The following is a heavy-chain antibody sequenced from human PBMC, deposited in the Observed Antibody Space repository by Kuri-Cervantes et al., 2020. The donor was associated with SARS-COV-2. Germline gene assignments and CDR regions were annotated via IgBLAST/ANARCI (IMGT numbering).Heavy chain of an antibody. J-gene: IGHJ4*02. CDR1: GFIFSDFG. CDR2: ISSSSTTI. Sequence: GGSLRLSCAASGFIFSDFGVNWVRQAPGKGLEWVSYISSSSTTIYYADSVKGRFTISRDNAKNSLYLQMNSLRAEDTAVYYRARVFGSYVAAAAAYYFDYWGQGTLVTVSS. D-gene: IGHD6-13*01. CDR3: ARVFGSYVAAAAAYYFDY. V-gene: IGHV3-48*01.